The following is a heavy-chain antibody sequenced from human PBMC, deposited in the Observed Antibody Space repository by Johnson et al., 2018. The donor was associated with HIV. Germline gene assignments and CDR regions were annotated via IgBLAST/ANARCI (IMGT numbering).Heavy chain of an antibody. D-gene: IGHD5-18*01. V-gene: IGHV3-20*04. CDR1: GFTFSSYA. CDR3: ARDRGYGDAFDI. J-gene: IGHJ3*02. CDR2: INWNGGNT. Sequence: VQLVESGGGVVQPGRSLRLSCAASGFTFSSYAMHWVRQVTGKGLEWVSGINWNGGNTGYADSVKGRFTISRDNAKNSLDLQMNSLRVEDTALYYCARDRGYGDAFDICGQGTMVTVSS.